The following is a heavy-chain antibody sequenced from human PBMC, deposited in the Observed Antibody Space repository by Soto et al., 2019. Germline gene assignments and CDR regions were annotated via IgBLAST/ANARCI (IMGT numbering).Heavy chain of an antibody. D-gene: IGHD3-10*01. J-gene: IGHJ5*02. CDR1: GGSISSGDYY. Sequence: SETLSLTCTVSGGSISSGDYYWSWIRQPPGKGLEWIGYIYYSGSTYYNPSLKSRVTISVDTSKNQFSLKLSSVTAADTAVYYCARDIGNMVRGVNWFDPWGQGTLVTVSS. CDR3: ARDIGNMVRGVNWFDP. V-gene: IGHV4-30-4*01. CDR2: IYYSGST.